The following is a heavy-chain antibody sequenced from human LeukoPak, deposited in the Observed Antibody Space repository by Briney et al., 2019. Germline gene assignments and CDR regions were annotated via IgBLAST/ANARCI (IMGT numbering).Heavy chain of an antibody. CDR3: ARGEYYGSGTREFDY. CDR1: GFTFSSYW. V-gene: IGHV3-7*03. Sequence: PGGSLRLSCAASGFTFSSYWMSWVRQAPGKGLEWVANIKQDGSEKYYVASVKGRFTISRDNAENSLYLQMDSLGAEDTAVYYCARGEYYGSGTREFDYWGQGTLVTVSS. J-gene: IGHJ4*02. CDR2: IKQDGSEK. D-gene: IGHD3-10*01.